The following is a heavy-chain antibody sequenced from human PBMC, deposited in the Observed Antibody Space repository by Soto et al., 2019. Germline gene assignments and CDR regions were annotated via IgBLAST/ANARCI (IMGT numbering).Heavy chain of an antibody. CDR2: ISWDGGST. CDR1: GFTFDDYT. J-gene: IGHJ4*02. V-gene: IGHV3-43*01. D-gene: IGHD3-3*01. Sequence: EVQLVESGGVVVQPGGSLRLSCAASGFTFDDYTMHWVRQAPGKGLEWVSLISWDGGSTYYADSVKGRFTISRDNSKNSLYLQMISLRTEDTALYYCAKGGGFLEWLFLFDYWGQGTLVTVSS. CDR3: AKGGGFLEWLFLFDY.